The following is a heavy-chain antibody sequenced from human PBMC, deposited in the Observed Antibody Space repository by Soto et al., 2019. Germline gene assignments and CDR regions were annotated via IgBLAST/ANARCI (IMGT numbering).Heavy chain of an antibody. CDR3: ATGYSYGWLEFDY. CDR2: IYYSGST. J-gene: IGHJ4*02. CDR1: GGSISSYY. D-gene: IGHD5-18*01. Sequence: PSDTLSLTCTVPGGSISSYYWSWIRQPPGKGLEWIGYIYYSGSTNYNPSLKSRVTISVDTSKNQFPLKLSSVTAADTAVYYCATGYSYGWLEFDYWGQGTLVTVSS. V-gene: IGHV4-59*01.